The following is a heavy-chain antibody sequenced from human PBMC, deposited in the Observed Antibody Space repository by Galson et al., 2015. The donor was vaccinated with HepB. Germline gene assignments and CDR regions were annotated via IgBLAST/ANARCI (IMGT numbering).Heavy chain of an antibody. Sequence: SLRLSCAASGFRLSSYSMNWVRQAPGKGLEWVSSIHSSGFYKYYAGSVKGRFTISRDNARNSLYLQMSSLRVEDTAVYYCARENGRQLPLDYWGREPWSPSPQ. V-gene: IGHV3-21*01. CDR3: ARENGRQLPLDY. CDR2: IHSSGFYK. D-gene: IGHD2-2*01. CDR1: GFRLSSYS. J-gene: IGHJ4*02.